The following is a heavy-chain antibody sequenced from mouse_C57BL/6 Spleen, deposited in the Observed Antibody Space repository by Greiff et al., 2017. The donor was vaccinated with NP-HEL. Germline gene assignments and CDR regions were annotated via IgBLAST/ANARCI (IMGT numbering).Heavy chain of an antibody. J-gene: IGHJ3*01. CDR1: GYIFTSYW. CDR3: AGERDSSGGWLAY. V-gene: IGHV1-7*01. CDR2: INPSSGYT. D-gene: IGHD3-2*02. Sequence: QVQLKQSGAELAKPGASVKLSCKASGYIFTSYWMHWVKQRPGQGLEWIGYINPSSGYTNDNQMCKDKATLTADNSFSTAYMQLSSLTDEDSALYYGAGERDSSGGWLAYWGQGTLVTVSA.